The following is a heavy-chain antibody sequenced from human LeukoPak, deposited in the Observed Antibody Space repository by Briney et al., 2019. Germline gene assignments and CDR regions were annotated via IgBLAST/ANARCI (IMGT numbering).Heavy chain of an antibody. Sequence: PGGSLRLSCAASGFTFSSSFTSYAMHWVRQAPGKGLEWVAVISYDGSTKYYADSVKGRFTISRDNSKNTLYLQMNSLKPEDTAVYYCARENYEGGYWGQGTLVTVSS. V-gene: IGHV3-30-3*01. J-gene: IGHJ4*02. CDR2: ISYDGSTK. CDR1: GFTFSSSFTSYA. CDR3: ARENYEGGY. D-gene: IGHD3-22*01.